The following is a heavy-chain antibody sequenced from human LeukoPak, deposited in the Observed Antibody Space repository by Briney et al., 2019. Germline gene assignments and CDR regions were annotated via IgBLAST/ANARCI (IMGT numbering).Heavy chain of an antibody. CDR2: IYSGGST. CDR1: GFTVSSNY. CDR3: AKDPQAFTIFGVPYGMDV. J-gene: IGHJ6*02. Sequence: GGSLRLSCAASGFTVSSNYMSWVRQAPGKGLEWVSVIYSGGSTYYADSVKGRFTISRDNSKNTLYLQMNSLRAEDTAVYYCAKDPQAFTIFGVPYGMDVWGQGTTVTVSS. D-gene: IGHD3-3*01. V-gene: IGHV3-66*01.